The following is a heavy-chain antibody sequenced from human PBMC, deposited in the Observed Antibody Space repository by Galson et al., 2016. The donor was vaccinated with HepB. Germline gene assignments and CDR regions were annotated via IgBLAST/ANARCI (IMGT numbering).Heavy chain of an antibody. V-gene: IGHV3-30*04. CDR2: ISFDGSDK. CDR3: AGQAASGRRGWFDP. CDR1: GFTFSSYA. D-gene: IGHD6-13*01. Sequence: SLRLSCAASGFTFSSYAMPWVRQAPGKGLGWVALISFDGSDKYYADSVRGRFTISRDNSKSTRYLQMNSLRVDDAAVYFCAGQAASGRRGWFDPWGQGTLVTVSS. J-gene: IGHJ5*02.